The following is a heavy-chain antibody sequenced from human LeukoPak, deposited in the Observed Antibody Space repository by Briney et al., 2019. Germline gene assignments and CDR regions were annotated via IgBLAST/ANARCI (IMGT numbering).Heavy chain of an antibody. Sequence: ASVKVSCKISGYGLSILSIHWVRQALGEGLQWVGGIDPQDGQTIYAQPFHGRATISEDTFSDTAYLELNSLRSEDTALYYCATHLDRSYYYFDFWGQGTLVIVSS. CDR2: IDPQDGQT. V-gene: IGHV1-24*01. CDR3: ATHLDRSYYYFDF. CDR1: GYGLSILS. D-gene: IGHD3-10*01. J-gene: IGHJ4*02.